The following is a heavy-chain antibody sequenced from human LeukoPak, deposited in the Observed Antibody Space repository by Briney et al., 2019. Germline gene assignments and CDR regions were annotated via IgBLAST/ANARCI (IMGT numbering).Heavy chain of an antibody. Sequence: SETLSLTCSVNGGSFSGYSYSWLRQPPGKGLEWIGEINHTGSIRYNPSLKSPVTISVDTSKKHFSLEMSSVTAADTAVYYCARGEVRTAKTYTWSSRPYYSYSYMDVWGKGTTVTVSS. D-gene: IGHD3-3*01. CDR2: INHTGSI. CDR3: ARGEVRTAKTYTWSSRPYYSYSYMDV. J-gene: IGHJ6*03. CDR1: GGSFSGYS. V-gene: IGHV4-34*01.